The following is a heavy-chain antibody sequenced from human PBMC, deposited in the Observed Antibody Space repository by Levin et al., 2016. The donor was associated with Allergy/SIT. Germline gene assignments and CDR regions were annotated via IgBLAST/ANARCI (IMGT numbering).Heavy chain of an antibody. J-gene: IGHJ4*02. V-gene: IGHV4-39*01. CDR2: IYYSGST. Sequence: SETLSLTCTVSGGSISSSSYYWGWIRQPPGKGLEWIGSIYYSGSTYYNPSLKSRVTISVDTSKNQFSLKLSSVTAADTAVYYCASNGSGYDSDFDYWGQGTLVTVSS. D-gene: IGHD5-12*01. CDR3: ASNGSGYDSDFDY. CDR1: GGSISSSSYY.